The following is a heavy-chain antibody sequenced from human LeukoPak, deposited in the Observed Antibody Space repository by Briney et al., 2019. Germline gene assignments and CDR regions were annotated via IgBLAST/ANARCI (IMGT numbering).Heavy chain of an antibody. CDR1: GYTFTSYA. J-gene: IGHJ4*02. V-gene: IGHV1-18*01. Sequence: RASVKVSCKASGYTFTSYAFSWVRQAPGQGLEWMGWISAYNGNTNYAQKLQGRVTMTTDTPTSTAYMELRSLRSDDTAVYYCARDRAGLFDYWGQGTLVTVSS. D-gene: IGHD6-19*01. CDR2: ISAYNGNT. CDR3: ARDRAGLFDY.